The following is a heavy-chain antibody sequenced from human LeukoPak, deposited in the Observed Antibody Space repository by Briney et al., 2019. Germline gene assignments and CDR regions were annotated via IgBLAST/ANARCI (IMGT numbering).Heavy chain of an antibody. CDR3: ARSGIGATEIDY. V-gene: IGHV3-21*06. D-gene: IGHD6-13*01. J-gene: IGHJ4*02. Sequence: GGSLRLSCAASGFTFSSYSMNWVRQAPGKGLEWLSYINGRGNYVDYAESLKGRITISRDNAKNSLYLQMNSLRAEDTAVYYCARSGIGATEIDYWGQGTLVTVSS. CDR2: INGRGNYV. CDR1: GFTFSSYS.